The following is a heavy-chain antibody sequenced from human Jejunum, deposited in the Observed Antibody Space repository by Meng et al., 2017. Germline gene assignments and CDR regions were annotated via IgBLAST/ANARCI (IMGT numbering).Heavy chain of an antibody. D-gene: IGHD3-16*02. Sequence: SETLSPTVTAPGGSISSYYWSWIRQPPGKGLEWIGYIYYSGSTNYNPSLKSRVTISVDRSKNQFSLKLSSVTAADTAVYYCARGVRLGELSLYPDAFDIWGQGTMVTVSS. CDR3: ARGVRLGELSLYPDAFDI. CDR2: IYYSGST. CDR1: GGSISSYY. J-gene: IGHJ3*02. V-gene: IGHV4-59*01.